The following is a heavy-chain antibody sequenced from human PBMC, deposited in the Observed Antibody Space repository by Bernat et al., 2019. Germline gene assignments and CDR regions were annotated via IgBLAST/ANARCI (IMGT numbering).Heavy chain of an antibody. CDR1: GFTFRDYW. CDR3: VRDPNRRLDY. V-gene: IGHV3-74*01. CDR2: INIDGTTT. D-gene: IGHD1/OR15-1a*01. Sequence: EVQLAESGGGLVQPGGSLRLSCAASGFTFRDYWMDWVRRAPGKGPVWVSRINIDGTTTNYADSVKGRFTMSRDNAKNTVYLQMNSLRAEDTAVYYCVRDPNRRLDYWGQGTQVTVSP. J-gene: IGHJ4*02.